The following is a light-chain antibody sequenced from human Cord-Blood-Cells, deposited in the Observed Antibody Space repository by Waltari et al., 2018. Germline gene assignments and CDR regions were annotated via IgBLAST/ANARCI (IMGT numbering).Light chain of an antibody. CDR1: QSVSSSY. CDR3: QQYGSSRT. V-gene: IGKV3-20*01. J-gene: IGKJ1*01. CDR2: GAS. Sequence: EIVLTQSPGPLSLSPGERATLSCRASQSVSSSYLAGYQQTPGQAPRLLIYGASSRATGIPDRFSGSGSGTDFTLTISRLEPEDFAVYYCQQYGSSRTFGQGTKVEIK.